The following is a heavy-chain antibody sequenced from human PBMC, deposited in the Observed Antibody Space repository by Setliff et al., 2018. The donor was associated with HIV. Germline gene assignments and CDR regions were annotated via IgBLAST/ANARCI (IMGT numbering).Heavy chain of an antibody. CDR1: DDSFSNYD. V-gene: IGHV4-4*09. CDR2: ISSSGTT. CDR3: ASLGRAIDDGGSSLRLDF. J-gene: IGHJ4*02. D-gene: IGHD2-15*01. Sequence: NPSETLSLTCVVSDDSFSNYDWTWIRQPPGKALEWIGYISSSGTTNYNPSLRSRVTISIETSNTRFSLWLRSVTAADTATYFCASLGRAIDDGGSSLRLDFWGQGMLVTVSS.